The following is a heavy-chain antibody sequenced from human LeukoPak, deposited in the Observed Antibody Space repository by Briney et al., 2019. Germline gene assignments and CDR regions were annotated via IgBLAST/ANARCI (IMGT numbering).Heavy chain of an antibody. D-gene: IGHD6-19*01. CDR1: GFTFSSYA. CDR3: AKKVSIAVAGYSDY. V-gene: IGHV3-23*01. Sequence: GGSLRPSCVASGFTFSSYAMSWVRQAPGKGLEWVSAISGSGGSTYYADSVKGRFTISRDNFKNTLYLQMNSLRAEDTAVYYCAKKVSIAVAGYSDYWGQGTLVTVSS. CDR2: ISGSGGST. J-gene: IGHJ4*02.